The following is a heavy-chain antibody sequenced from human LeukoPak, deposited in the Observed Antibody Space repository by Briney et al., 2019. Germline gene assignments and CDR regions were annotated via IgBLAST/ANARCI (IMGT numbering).Heavy chain of an antibody. Sequence: SETLSLTCGVYGGSLSNYYWSWIRQSPGKGLEWIGEINPGGGTNYNPSLKSRVTMSVDMSKNQFSLKLNSATAADTAVYYCVRSYNYGPFVWGQGTTVTVPS. CDR2: INPGGGT. CDR1: GGSLSNYY. J-gene: IGHJ6*02. D-gene: IGHD5-24*01. CDR3: VRSYNYGPFV. V-gene: IGHV4-34*01.